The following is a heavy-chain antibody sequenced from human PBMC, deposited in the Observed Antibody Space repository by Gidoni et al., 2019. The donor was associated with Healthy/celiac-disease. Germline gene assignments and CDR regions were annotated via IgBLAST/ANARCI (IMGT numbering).Heavy chain of an antibody. Sequence: EVQLVESGGGLVQPGGSLRLSCAASGFTFSSDWMSLVRKAPGKGLGWVAKIKKDGSEKYYVDAVKGRFTISRDNAKNSLYLQMNSLRAEDTAVYYCARDHSGSYYTNPLDYWGQGTLVTVSS. J-gene: IGHJ4*02. D-gene: IGHD3-10*01. V-gene: IGHV3-7*03. CDR1: GFTFSSDW. CDR2: IKKDGSEK. CDR3: ARDHSGSYYTNPLDY.